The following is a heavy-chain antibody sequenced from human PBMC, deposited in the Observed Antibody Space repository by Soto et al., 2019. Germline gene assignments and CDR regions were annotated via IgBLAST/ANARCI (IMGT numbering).Heavy chain of an antibody. J-gene: IGHJ4*02. CDR1: GFTFSSYA. Sequence: EVQLLESGGGLVQPGGSLRLSCAASGFTFSSYAMSWVRQAPGKGLEWVSAISGSGGSTYYADSVKGRFTISRDNSKKAMYLPMNRLRAEDTPVYYCEGRSIIDYWGQGTLVTVSS. V-gene: IGHV3-23*01. CDR2: ISGSGGST. CDR3: EGRSIIDY. D-gene: IGHD4-17*01.